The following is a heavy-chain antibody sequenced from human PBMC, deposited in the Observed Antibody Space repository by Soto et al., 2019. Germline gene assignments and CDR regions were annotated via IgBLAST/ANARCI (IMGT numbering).Heavy chain of an antibody. V-gene: IGHV1-3*01. J-gene: IGHJ6*02. CDR1: GYTFTSYA. CDR3: ARDSPTYYDFWSGYYNPYYYYGMDV. Sequence: QVQLVQSGAEVKKPGASVKVSCKASGYTFTSYAMHWVRQAPGQRLEWMGWINAGNGNTKYSQKCQGRVTITRDTSASTAYMELSSLRAEDTAVYYCARDSPTYYDFWSGYYNPYYYYGMDVWGQGTTVTVSS. CDR2: INAGNGNT. D-gene: IGHD3-3*01.